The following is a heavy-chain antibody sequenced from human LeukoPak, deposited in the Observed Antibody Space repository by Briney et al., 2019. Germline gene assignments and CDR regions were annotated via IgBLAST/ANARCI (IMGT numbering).Heavy chain of an antibody. V-gene: IGHV3-7*01. CDR3: ARGPILRYFDYYMDV. CDR1: GFTFSHHW. J-gene: IGHJ6*03. CDR2: IKQDGSET. D-gene: IGHD3-9*01. Sequence: GGSLRLSCAASGFTFSHHWMTWVRQAPGKGLEWVASIKQDGSETYFVDSVKGRFTISRDNAKNSLYMQMNSLRAEDTAVYYCARGPILRYFDYYMDVWGKGTTVTISS.